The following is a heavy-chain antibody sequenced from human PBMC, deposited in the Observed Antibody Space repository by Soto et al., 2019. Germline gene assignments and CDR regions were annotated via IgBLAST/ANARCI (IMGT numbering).Heavy chain of an antibody. CDR2: IYHSGNT. D-gene: IGHD6-19*01. CDR3: ARAQTYSSCWYTWFDP. Sequence: QVQLQETGPGLVKPSGTLSLTCAVSGGSISSSNWWSWVRQPPGKGLEWIGEIYHSGNTNYNPSLKSRVTISVDKSKKQFSLKLSSVTAADTAVYYCARAQTYSSCWYTWFDPWGQGTLVTVSS. CDR1: GGSISSSNW. J-gene: IGHJ5*02. V-gene: IGHV4-4*02.